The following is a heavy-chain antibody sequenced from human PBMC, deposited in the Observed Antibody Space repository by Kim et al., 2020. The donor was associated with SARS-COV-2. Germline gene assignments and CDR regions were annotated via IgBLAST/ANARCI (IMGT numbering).Heavy chain of an antibody. V-gene: IGHV3-48*02. CDR2: ISSSSTI. Sequence: GGSLRLSCAASGFTFSSYSMNWVRQAPGKGLEWVSYISSSSTIYYADSVKGRFTISRDNAKNSVYLQMNSLRDEDTAVYYCARSGNFRVDYWSQGTLVTV. CDR1: GFTFSSYS. CDR3: ARSGNFRVDY. J-gene: IGHJ4*02.